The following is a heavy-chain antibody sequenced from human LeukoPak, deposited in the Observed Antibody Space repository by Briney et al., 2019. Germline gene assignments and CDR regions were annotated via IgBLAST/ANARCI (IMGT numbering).Heavy chain of an antibody. Sequence: KPSETLSLTCTVSGGSISSYYWSWIRQPAGKGLEWIGRIYTSGSTNYNPSLKSRVTISVDTSKNQFSLKLSSVTAADTAVYYCARAGYCSGGSCYNVSYYFDYWGQGTLVTVSS. CDR3: ARAGYCSGGSCYNVSYYFDY. CDR2: IYTSGST. J-gene: IGHJ4*02. D-gene: IGHD2-15*01. V-gene: IGHV4-4*07. CDR1: GGSISSYY.